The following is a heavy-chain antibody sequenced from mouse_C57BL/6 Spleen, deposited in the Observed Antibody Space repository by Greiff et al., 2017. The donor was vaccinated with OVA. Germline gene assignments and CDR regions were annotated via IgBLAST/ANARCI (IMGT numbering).Heavy chain of an antibody. Sequence: QVQLQQSGAELARPGASVQLSCKASGYTFTSYGISWVKQRTGQGLAWIGEIHPRSGNTYYNEKFKGKATLTADKSSSTAYMELRSLTSEDSAVYFCARENDGYYSLFAYWGQATLVTVAA. J-gene: IGHJ3*01. CDR2: IHPRSGNT. CDR3: ARENDGYYSLFAY. CDR1: GYTFTSYG. V-gene: IGHV1-81*01. D-gene: IGHD2-3*01.